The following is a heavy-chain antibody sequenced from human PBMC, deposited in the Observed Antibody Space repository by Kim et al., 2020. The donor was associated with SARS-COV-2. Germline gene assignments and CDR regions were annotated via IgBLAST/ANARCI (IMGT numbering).Heavy chain of an antibody. Sequence: YNPSLKSRVTISVDKSKNQFSLKLSSVTAADTAVYYCARANIAARPFDYWDQGTLVTVSS. V-gene: IGHV4-4*02. J-gene: IGHJ4*02. D-gene: IGHD6-6*01. CDR3: ARANIAARPFDY.